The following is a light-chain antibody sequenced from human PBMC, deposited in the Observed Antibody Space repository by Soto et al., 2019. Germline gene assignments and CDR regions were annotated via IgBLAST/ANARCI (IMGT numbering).Light chain of an antibody. J-gene: IGLJ2*01. V-gene: IGLV1-44*01. CDR1: SSNIGSNT. CDR2: GND. CDR3: AAWADSLNGVV. Sequence: QSVLTQPPSASGTPGQRVTISCSGSSSNIGSNTVNWYQQLPGTAPRLLIYGNDQRPSGVPDRFSVSKSGTSVSLAISGLQSEDEADYYCAAWADSLNGVVFGGGTKVTVL.